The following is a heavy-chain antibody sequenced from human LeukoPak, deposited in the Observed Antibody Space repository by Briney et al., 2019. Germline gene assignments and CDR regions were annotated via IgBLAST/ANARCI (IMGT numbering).Heavy chain of an antibody. CDR2: ISGSGGST. V-gene: IGHV3-23*01. D-gene: IGHD4-17*01. CDR1: GFTFSGYA. J-gene: IGHJ3*02. Sequence: GGSLRLSCAASGFTFSGYAMSWVRQAVGKGLEWVSAISGSGGSTYYADSVKGRSTISRDNSREMLYLQMNSLRVEDTAVYYCAKDPNGDYVGAFDSWGQGTMVTVSS. CDR3: AKDPNGDYVGAFDS.